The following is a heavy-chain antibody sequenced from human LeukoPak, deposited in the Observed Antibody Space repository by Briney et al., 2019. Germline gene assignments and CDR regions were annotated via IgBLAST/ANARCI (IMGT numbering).Heavy chain of an antibody. CDR1: GYTFTSYY. CDR2: INPSGGST. J-gene: IGHJ4*02. Sequence: DSVKVSCKASGYTFTSYYMHWVRQAPGQGLEWMGIINPSGGSTSYAQKFQSRVTMTRDTSTSTVYMELSSLRSEDTAVYYCARVPGYCSGGSCYSALDYWGQGTLVTVSS. D-gene: IGHD2-15*01. V-gene: IGHV1-46*01. CDR3: ARVPGYCSGGSCYSALDY.